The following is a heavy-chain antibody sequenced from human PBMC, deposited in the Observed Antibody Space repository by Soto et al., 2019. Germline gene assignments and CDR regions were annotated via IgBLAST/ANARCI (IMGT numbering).Heavy chain of an antibody. CDR2: IYYSGST. J-gene: IGHJ6*02. CDR3: ARAWDSVVAATRYYYYGMDV. CDR1: GGSISSSSYY. Sequence: ETLSLTCTFSGGSISSSSYYWGWIRQPPGKGLEWIGSIYYSGSTYYNPSLKSRVTISVDTSKNQFSLKLSRLRSDDTAVYYCARAWDSVVAATRYYYYGMDVWGQGTTVTVSS. D-gene: IGHD2-15*01. V-gene: IGHV4-39*07.